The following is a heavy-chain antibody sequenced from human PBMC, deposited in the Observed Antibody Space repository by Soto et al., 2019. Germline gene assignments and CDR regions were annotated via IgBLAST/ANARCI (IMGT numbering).Heavy chain of an antibody. Sequence: KPSETLSLTCSVSGVSVSSGGYSWSWIRQPPGKALEWIGYIYHSGSTNYNPSLQSRVTLSVDKSKNQFSLKLTSVTAADTAVYYCARFPVATSHFDYWGPGTLVTVSS. CDR3: ARFPVATSHFDY. J-gene: IGHJ4*02. D-gene: IGHD5-12*01. V-gene: IGHV4-30-2*01. CDR2: IYHSGST. CDR1: GVSVSSGGYS.